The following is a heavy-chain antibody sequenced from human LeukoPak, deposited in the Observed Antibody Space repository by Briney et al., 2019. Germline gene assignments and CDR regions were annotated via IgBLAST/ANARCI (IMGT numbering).Heavy chain of an antibody. V-gene: IGHV1-2*04. J-gene: IGHJ3*02. CDR3: AGEGDYGDAFDI. D-gene: IGHD4-17*01. CDR1: GYTFTRYY. Sequence: ASVKVSCKASGYTFTRYYMHWVRQAPGQGLEWMGWINPNSGGTNYAQKFQRWVTMTRDTSISTAYMELSRLRSDDTAVYYCAGEGDYGDAFDIWGQGTMVTVSS. CDR2: INPNSGGT.